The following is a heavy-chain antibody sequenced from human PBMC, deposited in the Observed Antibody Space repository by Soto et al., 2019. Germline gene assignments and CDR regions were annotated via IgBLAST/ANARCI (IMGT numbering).Heavy chain of an antibody. CDR1: GGSFSGYY. CDR2: INHSGIT. J-gene: IGHJ6*02. D-gene: IGHD2-2*03. CDR3: ARARSSGETRRGIGYYGMDV. Sequence: QVQLQQWGAGLLKPSETLSLTCVVNGGSFSGYYWSWVRLPPGKGLEWIGEINHSGITDSKPSLRSRVTITGDGSRNQFSLNLTSVTGADTAVFFCARARSSGETRRGIGYYGMDVWGQGTTVTVSS. V-gene: IGHV4-34*01.